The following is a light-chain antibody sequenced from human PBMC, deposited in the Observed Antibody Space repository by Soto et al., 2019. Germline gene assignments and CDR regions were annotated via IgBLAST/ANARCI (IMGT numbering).Light chain of an antibody. Sequence: DIQMTQSPSSLSGFVGDRFTITCRASQDIVNFLAWYQQKPGKVPKLLIYAASTLQSGVPSRFSGSGSGTDFTLTISSLQPEDVATYYCQKCKVAPFTFGGGTKVDIK. V-gene: IGKV1-27*01. CDR1: QDIVNF. J-gene: IGKJ4*01. CDR3: QKCKVAPFT. CDR2: AAS.